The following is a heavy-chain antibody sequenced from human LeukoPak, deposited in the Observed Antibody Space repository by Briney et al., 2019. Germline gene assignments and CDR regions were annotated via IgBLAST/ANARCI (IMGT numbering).Heavy chain of an antibody. D-gene: IGHD5-18*01. J-gene: IGHJ3*02. CDR3: ARHGYSYGSDAFDI. CDR2: FYDSGST. V-gene: IGHV4-39*01. CDR1: GGSISSRNYY. Sequence: SETLSLTCTVSGGSISSRNYYWDWIRQPPGKGLEWIGNFYDSGSTYYNPSLKSRVTISGDTSKNQFSLKLTSVTAADTAVYYCARHGYSYGSDAFDIWGQGTMVTVSS.